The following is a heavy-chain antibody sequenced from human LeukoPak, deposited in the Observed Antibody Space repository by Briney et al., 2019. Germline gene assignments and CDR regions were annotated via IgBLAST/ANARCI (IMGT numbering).Heavy chain of an antibody. CDR1: GYTFTSYD. Sequence: GASVKVSCKASGYTFTSYDINWVRQATGQGLEWMGWMNPNSGDTGYAQKFQGRVTMTRNTSISTAYMELSSLRSEDTAVYYCARGPPSVTIFGVVNAFDIWGQGTMVTVSS. CDR3: ARGPPSVTIFGVVNAFDI. CDR2: MNPNSGDT. V-gene: IGHV1-8*01. D-gene: IGHD3-3*01. J-gene: IGHJ3*02.